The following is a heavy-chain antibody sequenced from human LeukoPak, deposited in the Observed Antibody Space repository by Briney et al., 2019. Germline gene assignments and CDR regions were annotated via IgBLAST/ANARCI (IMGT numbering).Heavy chain of an antibody. D-gene: IGHD2-15*01. CDR2: ISYDGSNK. CDR3: AKDLIRYCSGGSCYFGSYFDY. Sequence: GGSLRLSCAASGFTFSSYGMHWVRQAPGKGLEWVAVISYDGSNKYYADSVKGRFTISRDNYKNTLYLQMNSLRAEDTAVYYCAKDLIRYCSGGSCYFGSYFDYWGQGTLVTVSS. CDR1: GFTFSSYG. V-gene: IGHV3-30*18. J-gene: IGHJ4*02.